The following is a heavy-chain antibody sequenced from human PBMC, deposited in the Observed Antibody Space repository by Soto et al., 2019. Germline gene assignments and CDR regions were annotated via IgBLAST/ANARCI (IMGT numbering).Heavy chain of an antibody. CDR1: GYTFTSYH. CDR3: ARDTPPTDY. CDR2: ISAYNTNT. V-gene: IGHV1-18*01. J-gene: IGHJ4*02. Sequence: QVQLVQSGAEVKKPGASVKVSCKTSGYTFTSYHISWVRQAPGQGLEWMGCISAYNTNTNYAQKFQGRVTMTTDTLTSTDYMELRSLRSDDTAVYYCARDTPPTDYWGQGTLVTVSS.